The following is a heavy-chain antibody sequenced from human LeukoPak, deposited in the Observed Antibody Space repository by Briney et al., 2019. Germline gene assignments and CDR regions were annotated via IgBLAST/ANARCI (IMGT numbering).Heavy chain of an antibody. Sequence: PGGSLRLSCAASGFTFSGYWMHWVRQAPGKGLVWVSLINHDGSDTNYADSVKGRFTISRDNAKNTLYLRMNSLRAEDTAVYYCARASSNWGIGYWGQGTLVTVS. D-gene: IGHD6-19*01. CDR1: GFTFSGYW. CDR3: ARASSNWGIGY. J-gene: IGHJ4*02. V-gene: IGHV3-74*01. CDR2: INHDGSDT.